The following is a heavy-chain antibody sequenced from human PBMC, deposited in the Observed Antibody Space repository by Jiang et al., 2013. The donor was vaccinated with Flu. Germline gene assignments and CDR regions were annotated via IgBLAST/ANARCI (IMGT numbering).Heavy chain of an antibody. CDR2: ISLSSSYI. V-gene: IGHV3-21*01. Sequence: EVQLLESGGGLVKPGGSLRLSCAASGFSFRTYSMTWVRQAPGKGLEWVSSISLSSSYIYNVDSVKGRFTISRDNVKNSLYLQMNSLRAEDTAVYYCARNRAGLTARRAGRAPLDYWGQGTLVTVSS. J-gene: IGHJ4*02. CDR3: ARNRAGLTARRAGRAPLDY. CDR1: GFSFRTYS. D-gene: IGHD6-6*01.